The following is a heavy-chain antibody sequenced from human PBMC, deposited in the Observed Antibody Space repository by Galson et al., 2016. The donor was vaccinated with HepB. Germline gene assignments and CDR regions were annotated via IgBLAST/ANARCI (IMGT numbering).Heavy chain of an antibody. D-gene: IGHD6-13*01. CDR1: GYSFTSYW. V-gene: IGHV5-51*01. Sequence: QSGAEVKKPGESLKISCTGSGYSFTSYWIAWVRQMPGKGLEWMGIIYPGDSDTRYSPSFQGQVTIPADKSITTAYLQWTSLRASDTAMYYCAGTSFTSSWSFDHWGLGTLVTVSS. CDR2: IYPGDSDT. J-gene: IGHJ4*02. CDR3: AGTSFTSSWSFDH.